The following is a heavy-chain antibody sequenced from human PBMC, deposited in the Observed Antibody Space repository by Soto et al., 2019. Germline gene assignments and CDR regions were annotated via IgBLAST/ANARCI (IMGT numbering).Heavy chain of an antibody. CDR3: AIEYSSSPPYYPIGY. Sequence: QVQLVQSGAEVKKPGSSVKVSCKASGGTFSSYSISWVRQATGQGLEWMGGILPIFGTANYAQKFQGRVTITADESTSTAYMELSSLRSEDTAVYYCAIEYSSSPPYYPIGYWGQGTLVTVSS. J-gene: IGHJ4*02. V-gene: IGHV1-69*01. D-gene: IGHD6-6*01. CDR1: GGTFSSYS. CDR2: ILPIFGTA.